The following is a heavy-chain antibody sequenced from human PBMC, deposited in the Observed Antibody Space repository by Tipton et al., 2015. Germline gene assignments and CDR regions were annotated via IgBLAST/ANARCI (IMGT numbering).Heavy chain of an antibody. CDR2: INYSGST. D-gene: IGHD3-22*01. Sequence: TLSLTCTVSGGSVSSARYYWSWIRQPPGKGLEWIGCINYSGSTTYNPSLKSRVTISVDTSKNQFSLQLDSVTPEDTAVYYCAREVWYNDSTGYDYWGQGTLVTVSS. J-gene: IGHJ4*02. CDR1: GGSVSSARYY. V-gene: IGHV4-61*01. CDR3: AREVWYNDSTGYDY.